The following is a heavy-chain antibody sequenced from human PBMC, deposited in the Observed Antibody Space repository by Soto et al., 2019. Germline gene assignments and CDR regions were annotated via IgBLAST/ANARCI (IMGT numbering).Heavy chain of an antibody. J-gene: IGHJ6*02. CDR2: IGTAGDT. Sequence: EVQLVESGGGLVQPGGSLRLSCAASGFTFSSYDMHWVRQATGKGLEWVSAIGTAGDTYYPGSVKGRFTISRENAKNSLYLQMNSLRAEDTAVYYCARLLPHDYGDYVAYYYYGMDVWGQGTTVTVSS. V-gene: IGHV3-13*01. CDR1: GFTFSSYD. D-gene: IGHD4-17*01. CDR3: ARLLPHDYGDYVAYYYYGMDV.